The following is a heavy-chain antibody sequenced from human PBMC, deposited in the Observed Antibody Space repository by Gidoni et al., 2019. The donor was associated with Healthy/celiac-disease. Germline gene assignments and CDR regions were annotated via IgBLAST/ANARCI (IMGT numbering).Heavy chain of an antibody. CDR1: GCNFRSYS. D-gene: IGHD3-3*01. J-gene: IGHJ6*02. CDR3: ARDRYDFWSGRPMDV. Sequence: EVQLVESGGGLVKPGGSLRLSCAASGCNFRSYSMIWVRQAPGRGLEWVSSISSSSSYIYYADSVKGRFTISRDNAKNSLYLQMNSLRAEDTAVYYCARDRYDFWSGRPMDVWGQGTTVTVSS. CDR2: ISSSSSYI. V-gene: IGHV3-21*01.